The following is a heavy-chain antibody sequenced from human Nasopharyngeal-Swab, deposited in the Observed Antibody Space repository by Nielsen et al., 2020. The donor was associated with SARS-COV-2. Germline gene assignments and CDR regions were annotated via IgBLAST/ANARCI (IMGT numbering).Heavy chain of an antibody. J-gene: IGHJ6*02. CDR1: GFSFSTYV. CDR2: TSSDESIK. Sequence: GGSLRLSCAVSGFSFSTYVMHWVRQAPGKGLEWVAVTSSDESIKVYADSVKGRFTISRDNSRNTLYLEMNSLRADDTAVYYCARDHLMTVTIPYYYYGMDVWGQGTTVTVSS. V-gene: IGHV3-30*03. CDR3: ARDHLMTVTIPYYYYGMDV. D-gene: IGHD4-11*01.